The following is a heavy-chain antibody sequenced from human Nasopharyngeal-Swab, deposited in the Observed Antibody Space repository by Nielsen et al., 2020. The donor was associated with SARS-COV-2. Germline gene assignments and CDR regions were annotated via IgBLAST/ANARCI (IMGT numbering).Heavy chain of an antibody. J-gene: IGHJ3*02. CDR2: ISGSGGST. V-gene: IGHV3-23*01. CDR3: AKSLGQLLEWFTYDILTGYYSDAFDI. D-gene: IGHD3-9*01. Sequence: GGSLRLSCAASGFTFSSYAMSWARQAPGKGLEWVSAISGSGGSTYYADSVKGRFTISRDNSKNTLYLQMNSLRAEDTAVYYCAKSLGQLLEWFTYDILTGYYSDAFDIWGQGTMVTVSS. CDR1: GFTFSSYA.